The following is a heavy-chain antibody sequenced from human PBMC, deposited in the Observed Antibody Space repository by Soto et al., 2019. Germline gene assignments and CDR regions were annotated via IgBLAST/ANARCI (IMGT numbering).Heavy chain of an antibody. CDR1: GGSISSGGYY. V-gene: IGHV4-31*03. D-gene: IGHD2-15*01. Sequence: PSETLSLTCTVSGGSISSGGYYWSWIRQHPGKGLEWIGYIYYSGSTYYNPSLKSRVTISVDTSKNQFSLKLSSVTAADTAVYYCARRTFGGGKVTSWYLDLWGRGTLVTVSS. CDR3: ARRTFGGGKVTSWYLDL. J-gene: IGHJ2*01. CDR2: IYYSGST.